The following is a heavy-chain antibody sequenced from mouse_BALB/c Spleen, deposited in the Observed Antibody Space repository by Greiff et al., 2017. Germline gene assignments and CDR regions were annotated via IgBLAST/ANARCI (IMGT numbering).Heavy chain of an antibody. Sequence: LQQPGSELVRPGASVKLSCKASGYTFTSYWMHWVKQRPGQGLEWIGNIYPGSGSTNYDEKFKSKATLTVDTSSSTAYMQLSSLTSEDSAVYYCTRARGYYYGSSWDYWGQGTTLTVSS. CDR2: IYPGSGST. CDR3: TRARGYYYGSSWDY. CDR1: GYTFTSYW. D-gene: IGHD1-1*01. J-gene: IGHJ2*01. V-gene: IGHV1S22*01.